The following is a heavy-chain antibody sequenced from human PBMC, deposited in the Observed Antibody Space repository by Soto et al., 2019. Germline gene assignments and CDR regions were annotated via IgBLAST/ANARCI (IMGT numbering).Heavy chain of an antibody. D-gene: IGHD3-22*01. CDR3: AREGEYYYDSSGYYTLAPFDY. CDR1: GFTFSSYW. V-gene: IGHV3-7*05. Sequence: GGSLRLSCAASGFTFSSYWMSWVRQAPGKGLEWVANIKQDGSEKYYVDSVKGRFTISRDNAKNSLYLQMNSLRAEDTAVYYCAREGEYYYDSSGYYTLAPFDYWGQGTLVTVSS. CDR2: IKQDGSEK. J-gene: IGHJ4*02.